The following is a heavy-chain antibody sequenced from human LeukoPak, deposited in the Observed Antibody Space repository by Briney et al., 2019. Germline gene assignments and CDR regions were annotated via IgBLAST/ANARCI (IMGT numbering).Heavy chain of an antibody. V-gene: IGHV1-46*01. CDR3: ARELMGTTVTTSDY. CDR1: GYTFTSYY. Sequence: ASVKVSCKASGYTFTSYYMHWVRQAPGQGLEWMGIINPSGGSTSYAQKFQGRVTMTRDTSISTAYMELSRLRSDDTAVYYCARELMGTTVTTSDYWGQGTLVTVSS. J-gene: IGHJ4*02. D-gene: IGHD4-17*01. CDR2: INPSGGST.